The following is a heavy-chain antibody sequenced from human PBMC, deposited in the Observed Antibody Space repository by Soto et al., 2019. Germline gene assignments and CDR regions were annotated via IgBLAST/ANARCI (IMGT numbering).Heavy chain of an antibody. V-gene: IGHV3-23*01. D-gene: IGHD2-15*01. CDR2: IGLSGGST. J-gene: IGHJ4*02. CDR1: GFTFSSYA. CDR3: AKDPPPQYCSGGSCYSF. Sequence: EVQLLESGGGLVQPGGSLRLSCAASGFTFSSYAMIWVRQAPGKGLEWVSTIGLSGGSTYYADSVQGRFTISRDNSKNTLYLQMNSLRTVDTAVYYCAKDPPPQYCSGGSCYSFWGQGTLVTVSS.